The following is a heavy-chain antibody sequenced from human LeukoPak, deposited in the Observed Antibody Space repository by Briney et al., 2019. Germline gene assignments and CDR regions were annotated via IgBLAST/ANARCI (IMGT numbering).Heavy chain of an antibody. J-gene: IGHJ4*02. CDR2: INTDGSRT. Sequence: GGSLRLSCAASGFTFSTYWMHWVRQAPGKGLVWVSRINTDGSRTDSVEGRFTISRDNAKNTLYLQMNSLRAEDTAVYYCARGSSSNSWFFDYWGQGTLVTVSS. CDR1: GFTFSTYW. V-gene: IGHV3-74*01. CDR3: ARGSSSNSWFFDY. D-gene: IGHD6-13*01.